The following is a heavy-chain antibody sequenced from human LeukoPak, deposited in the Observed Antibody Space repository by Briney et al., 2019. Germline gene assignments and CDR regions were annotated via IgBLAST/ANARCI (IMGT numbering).Heavy chain of an antibody. V-gene: IGHV4-59*01. CDR3: ARARFGITGTTRWFDP. D-gene: IGHD1/OR15-1a*01. CDR2: IYYSGST. J-gene: IGHJ5*02. Sequence: PSQTLSLTCTVSGGSISSYYWSWIRQPPGKGLEWLGYIYYSGSTNYNPSLKSRVTISVDTSKNQFSLKLSSVTAADTAVYCCARARFGITGTTRWFDPWGQGTLVTVSS. CDR1: GGSISSYY.